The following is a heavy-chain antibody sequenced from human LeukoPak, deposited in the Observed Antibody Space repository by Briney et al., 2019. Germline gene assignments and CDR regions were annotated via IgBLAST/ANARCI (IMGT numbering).Heavy chain of an antibody. Sequence: KPSETLSLTCTVSGGSISSYYWSWIRQPPGKGLEWIGYIYYSGSTNYNPSLKSRVTISVDTSKNQFSLKLSSVTAADTAVYYCARGAAVAEPFDYWGQGTLVTVSS. J-gene: IGHJ4*02. CDR1: GGSISSYY. V-gene: IGHV4-59*01. CDR2: IYYSGST. D-gene: IGHD6-19*01. CDR3: ARGAAVAEPFDY.